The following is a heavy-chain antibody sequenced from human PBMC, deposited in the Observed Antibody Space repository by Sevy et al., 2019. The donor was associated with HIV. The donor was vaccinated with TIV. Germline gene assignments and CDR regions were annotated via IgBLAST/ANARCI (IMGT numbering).Heavy chain of an antibody. CDR2: LKSDVYGGTV. D-gene: IGHD3-16*01. V-gene: IGHV3-49*04. J-gene: IGHJ4*02. CDR1: GFTFGDYC. Sequence: GGSLRLSCTASGFTFGDYCMSWVRQAPGKGLEWVAFLKSDVYGGTVDHAASVRGRFVISRDDSKTIAYLQMNDLKTEDTGVYYCTRGKAVQSIFDYWGQGALVTVSS. CDR3: TRGKAVQSIFDY.